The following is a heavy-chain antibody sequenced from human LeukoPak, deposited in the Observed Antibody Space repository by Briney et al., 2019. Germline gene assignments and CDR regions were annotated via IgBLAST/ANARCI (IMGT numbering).Heavy chain of an antibody. CDR1: GGSLSNYA. J-gene: IGHJ6*03. Sequence: ASVKVSCKASGGSLSNYAISWVRQAPGQGLEWMGGIIPIFGTTNYAQKFQGRVTITADKSTNTAYMELSSLRSEDTAVYYCARGPSMIYDYYYMDVWGKGTTVTVSS. D-gene: IGHD3-16*01. CDR3: ARGPSMIYDYYYMDV. CDR2: IIPIFGTT. V-gene: IGHV1-69*06.